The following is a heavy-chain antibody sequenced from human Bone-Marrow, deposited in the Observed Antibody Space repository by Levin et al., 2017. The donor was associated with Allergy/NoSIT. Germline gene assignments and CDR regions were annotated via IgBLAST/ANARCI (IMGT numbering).Heavy chain of an antibody. D-gene: IGHD5-12*01. Sequence: QSGGSLRLSCAASGFTFSSFAMQWVRQAPGKGLEWVAHLSYNGNNEYYADSVKGRFTISRDNSKTTLYLQLDSLRAEDTAVYYFSKCSRATVATRRSTSYYIDVRGKGTTVTVSS. CDR1: GFTFSSFA. J-gene: IGHJ6*03. V-gene: IGHV3-30*18. CDR2: LSYNGNNE. CDR3: SKCSRATVATRRSTSYYIDV.